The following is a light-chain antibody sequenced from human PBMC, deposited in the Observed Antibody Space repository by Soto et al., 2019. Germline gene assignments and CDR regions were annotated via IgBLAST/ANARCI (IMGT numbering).Light chain of an antibody. CDR2: GAS. CDR1: QSGSNNF. CDR3: QQYGSAPRT. V-gene: IGKV3-20*01. Sequence: ESVLTQSTGTRSLSPGGRASRSCRASQSGSNNFLAWYPPPPGQAPRLLIYGASNRATGVPDRFSVDGSGTDFTLPLSRLEPEELAVHYGQQYGSAPRTFGQGTKVDIK. J-gene: IGKJ1*01.